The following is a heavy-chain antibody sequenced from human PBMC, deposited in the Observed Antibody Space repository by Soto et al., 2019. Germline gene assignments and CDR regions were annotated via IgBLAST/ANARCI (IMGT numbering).Heavy chain of an antibody. CDR1: GFTFNTYW. Sequence: GGSLRLSCAASGFTFNTYWMHWVRQAPGKGLVWVSRINSDGTKTTYADSVKGRFTISRDNAKNAVYLQMNTLTAEDTAVYYCATVATNSYDWFDPWGQGTLVTVPQ. V-gene: IGHV3-74*01. D-gene: IGHD5-12*01. CDR2: INSDGTKT. J-gene: IGHJ5*02. CDR3: ATVATNSYDWFDP.